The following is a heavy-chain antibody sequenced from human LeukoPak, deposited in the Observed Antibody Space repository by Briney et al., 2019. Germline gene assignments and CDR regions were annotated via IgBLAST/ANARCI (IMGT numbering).Heavy chain of an antibody. D-gene: IGHD6-13*01. CDR3: AAVSIAAAGPGS. V-gene: IGHV1-58*02. CDR1: GFTFTSSA. CDR2: IVVGSGNT. J-gene: IGHJ5*02. Sequence: SVKVSCKASGFTFTSSAMQWVRQARGQRLEWIGWIVVGSGNTNYAQKFQERVTITRDMSTSTAYMELSSLRSEDTAVYYCAAVSIAAAGPGSWGQGTLVTVSP.